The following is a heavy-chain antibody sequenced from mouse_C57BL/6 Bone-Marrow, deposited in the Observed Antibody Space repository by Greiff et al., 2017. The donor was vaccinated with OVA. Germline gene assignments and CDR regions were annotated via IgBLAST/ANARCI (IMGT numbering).Heavy chain of an antibody. D-gene: IGHD1-1*01. CDR1: GFTFSDFY. CDR2: SRNKANDYTT. V-gene: IGHV7-1*01. Sequence: EVQWVESGGGLVQSGRSLRLSCATSGFTFSDFYMEWVRQAPGKGLEWIAASRNKANDYTTEYSASVKGRFIVSRDTSQSILYLQMNALRAEDTAIYYCARALITTVVATRAMDYWGQGTSVTVSS. CDR3: ARALITTVVATRAMDY. J-gene: IGHJ4*01.